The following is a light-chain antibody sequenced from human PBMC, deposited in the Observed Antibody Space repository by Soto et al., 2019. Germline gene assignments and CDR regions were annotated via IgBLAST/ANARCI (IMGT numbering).Light chain of an antibody. V-gene: IGKV3-15*01. Sequence: EIVMTQSPATLSVSPGERATLSCRASQSVNSNLAWSRQKPGQAPRLHISDASTRATGVTARFSGSGSGTDFNLTISSLQSEDCGIYCCQQYNFWPPLTFGGGPQVEIK. CDR2: DAS. J-gene: IGKJ4*01. CDR1: QSVNSN. CDR3: QQYNFWPPLT.